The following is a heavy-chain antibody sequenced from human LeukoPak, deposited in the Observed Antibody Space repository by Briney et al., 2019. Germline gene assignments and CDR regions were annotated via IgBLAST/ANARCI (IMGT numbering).Heavy chain of an antibody. Sequence: PGGSLRLSCAASGFTFSSYSMNWVRQAPGKGLEWVSYISSSSSTIYYADSVKGRFTISRDNAKNSLYLQMNSLRAEDTAVYYCARGRLYYYGSGSYYVYWGQGTLVTVSS. V-gene: IGHV3-48*01. J-gene: IGHJ4*02. CDR3: ARGRLYYYGSGSYYVY. CDR1: GFTFSSYS. CDR2: ISSSSSTI. D-gene: IGHD3-10*01.